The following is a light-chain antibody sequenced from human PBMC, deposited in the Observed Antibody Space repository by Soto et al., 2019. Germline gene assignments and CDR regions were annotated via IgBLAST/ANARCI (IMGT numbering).Light chain of an antibody. CDR3: SSFRSSSTYV. V-gene: IGLV2-14*03. Sequence: QSVLTQPASVSGSPGQSITISRTGTTREVGGYNYVSWYQHYPGKAPKLMIYDVSSRPSGVSDRFSGSKSGNTASLTISGLQAEDEADYYCSSFRSSSTYVFGTGTKVTVL. CDR2: DVS. J-gene: IGLJ1*01. CDR1: TREVGGYNY.